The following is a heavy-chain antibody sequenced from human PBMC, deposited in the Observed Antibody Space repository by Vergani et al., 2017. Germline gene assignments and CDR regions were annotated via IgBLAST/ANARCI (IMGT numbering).Heavy chain of an antibody. CDR3: ARGSYTYSSEDY. V-gene: IGHV3-53*01. CDR1: GFTVSSNY. CDR2: IYSGGST. D-gene: IGHD5-18*01. Sequence: VQLVESGGGVVQPGRSLRLSCAASGFTVSSNYMSWVRQAPGKGLEWVSVIYSGGSTYYADSVKGRFTISRDNSKNTLYLQMNSLRAEDTAVYYCARGSYTYSSEDYWGQGTLVTVSS. J-gene: IGHJ4*02.